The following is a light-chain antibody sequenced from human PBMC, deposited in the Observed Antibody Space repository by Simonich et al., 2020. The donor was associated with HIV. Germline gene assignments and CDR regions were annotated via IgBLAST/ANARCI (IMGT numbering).Light chain of an antibody. Sequence: QSVLTQPPSVSGAPGQRVTISCTGSSSNIGAGYDVHGYQQLPGTAPKLLIYGSSDRPSGVPDRFSGSKSGTSASRAITGLQAEDEADYYCQSYDSSLSGYVVFGGGTKLTVL. CDR2: GSS. V-gene: IGLV1-40*01. CDR1: SSNIGAGYD. CDR3: QSYDSSLSGYVV. J-gene: IGLJ2*01.